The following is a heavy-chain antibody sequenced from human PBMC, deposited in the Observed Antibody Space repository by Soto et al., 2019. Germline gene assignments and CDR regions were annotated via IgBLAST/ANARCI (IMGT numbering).Heavy chain of an antibody. CDR2: MNPNSGNT. V-gene: IGHV1-8*01. J-gene: IGHJ3*02. D-gene: IGHD3-9*01. CDR3: ARDVLRDFDWLRGGAFDI. Sequence: QVQLVQSGAEVKKPGASVKVSCKASGYTFTSYDINWVRQATGQGLEWMGWMNPNSGNTGYAQKFKGRVNMTRHTSISTAYMELSSLRSEDTAVYYCARDVLRDFDWLRGGAFDIWGQGTMVTVSS. CDR1: GYTFTSYD.